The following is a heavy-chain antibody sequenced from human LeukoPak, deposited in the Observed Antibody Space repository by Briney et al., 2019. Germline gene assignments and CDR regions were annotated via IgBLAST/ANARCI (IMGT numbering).Heavy chain of an antibody. V-gene: IGHV3-23*01. CDR1: GFTFSNNA. Sequence: PGGSLRLSCAASGFTFSNNAMSWVRQAPGKGLDWVSTISGSGATYYADSMKGRFTISRDNSKNTLYLRMNSLRAEDTAIYYCAKPSTSWSTALDAFNIWGQGTMVTVSS. CDR3: AKPSTSWSTALDAFNI. J-gene: IGHJ3*02. CDR2: ISGSGAT. D-gene: IGHD2-2*02.